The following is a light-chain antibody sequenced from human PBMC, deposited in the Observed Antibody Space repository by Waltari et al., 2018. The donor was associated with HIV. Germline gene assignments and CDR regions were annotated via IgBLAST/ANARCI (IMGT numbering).Light chain of an antibody. CDR3: MQALQTPT. Sequence: DIVITQSPVSLPVTPGEAASISCRSSQSLLHRNGFHYLDWYLQKPGQSPQLLIYLASKRASGVPDRFSGSGSGTDFTLKISRVEAEDVGVYYCMQALQTPTFGGGTKVEI. CDR2: LAS. V-gene: IGKV2-28*01. CDR1: QSLLHRNGFHY. J-gene: IGKJ4*01.